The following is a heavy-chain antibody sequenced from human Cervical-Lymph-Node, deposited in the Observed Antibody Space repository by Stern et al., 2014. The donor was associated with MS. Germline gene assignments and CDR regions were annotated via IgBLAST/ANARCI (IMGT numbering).Heavy chain of an antibody. CDR1: GFTFSSYW. J-gene: IGHJ6*02. V-gene: IGHV3-74*02. Sequence: EVQLVESGGGLVRPGGSLRLSCAASGFTFSSYWMHWVRQVPGKGLVWVSRIGSDGSDRIYADSVKGRFTISRDNSRNTVYLQMNRLRAEDTAVYFCAREYEVYSIQAYYGMDVWGQGTTVIVSS. D-gene: IGHD2-8*01. CDR2: IGSDGSDR. CDR3: AREYEVYSIQAYYGMDV.